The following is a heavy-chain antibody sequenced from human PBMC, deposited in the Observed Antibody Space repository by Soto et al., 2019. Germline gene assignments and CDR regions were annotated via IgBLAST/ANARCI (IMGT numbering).Heavy chain of an antibody. CDR3: ARGGSNDWQVAFDI. J-gene: IGHJ3*02. CDR1: GGSFSTYY. D-gene: IGHD3-9*01. V-gene: IGHV4-34*01. CDR2: INHSGNN. Sequence: PSETLSLTCVVSGGSFSTYYYNWIRQSPGKGLEWIGEINHSGNNNHSPSLKSRVTMSLDTSKDQFSLKLTSVTAADTAVYYCARGGSNDWQVAFDIWGQGTMVTVSS.